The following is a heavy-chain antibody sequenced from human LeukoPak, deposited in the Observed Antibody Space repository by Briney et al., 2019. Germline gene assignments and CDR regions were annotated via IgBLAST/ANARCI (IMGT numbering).Heavy chain of an antibody. CDR3: ARGLTGSSSWPDAFDI. CDR1: GFTFSDYY. Sequence: PGGSLRLSCAASGFTFSDYYMSWIRQAPGKGREWVSYISSSGSTIYYADSVKGRFTISRDNAKNSLYLQMNSLRAEDTAVYYCARGLTGSSSWPDAFDIWGQGTMVTVSS. J-gene: IGHJ3*02. V-gene: IGHV3-11*01. CDR2: ISSSGSTI. D-gene: IGHD6-13*01.